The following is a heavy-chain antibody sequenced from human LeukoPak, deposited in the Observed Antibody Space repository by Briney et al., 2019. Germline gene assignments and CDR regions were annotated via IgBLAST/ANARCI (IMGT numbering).Heavy chain of an antibody. D-gene: IGHD3-9*01. J-gene: IGHJ4*02. CDR3: TRVDRGDILTGYYIPPKPDFDY. V-gene: IGHV3-49*03. CDR2: IRSKAYGGTT. CDR1: GFTFGDRA. Sequence: GGSLRLSCTGSGFTFGDRAMSWFRQAPGKGLEWVGFIRSKAYGGTTEYAASVKGRFTISRDDSKSIAYLQMNSLKTEDTAVYYCTRVDRGDILTGYYIPPKPDFDYWGQGTLVTVSS.